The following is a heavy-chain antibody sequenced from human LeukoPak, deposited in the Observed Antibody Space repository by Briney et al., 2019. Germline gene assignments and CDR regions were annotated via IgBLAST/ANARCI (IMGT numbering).Heavy chain of an antibody. V-gene: IGHV4-59*01. CDR2: IYYSGST. D-gene: IGHD6-13*01. CDR1: GGSINSYF. Sequence: PSETLSLTCTVSGGSINSYFWTWIRQPPGKGLEWIGYIYYSGSTNYNPSLKSRVTISVDTSKNHFSLKLSSVTAADTAVYYCARSSSSWYGVDVWGKGITVTVSS. J-gene: IGHJ6*04. CDR3: ARSSSSWYGVDV.